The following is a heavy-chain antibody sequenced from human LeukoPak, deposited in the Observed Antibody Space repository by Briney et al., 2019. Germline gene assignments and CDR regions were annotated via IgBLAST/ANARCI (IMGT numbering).Heavy chain of an antibody. Sequence: PGGSLRLSCAASGFTFSDYYLSRIRQAPGKGLEWVSYTSSSASTINYADSVRGRFTISRDNAKNLLYLQMNSLRDEDTAVYYCAAAGDYWGQGTLVTVSS. CDR2: TSSSASTI. J-gene: IGHJ4*02. V-gene: IGHV3-11*04. CDR1: GFTFSDYY. CDR3: AAAGDY. D-gene: IGHD3-10*01.